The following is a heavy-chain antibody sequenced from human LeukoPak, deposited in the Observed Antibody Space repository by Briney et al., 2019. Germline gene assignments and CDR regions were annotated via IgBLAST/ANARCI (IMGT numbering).Heavy chain of an antibody. CDR1: GFTVSSNY. CDR3: ARGTMFPYYFDY. V-gene: IGHV3-53*01. J-gene: IGHJ4*02. D-gene: IGHD3-10*02. CDR2: IYSGGST. Sequence: GGSLRLSCAASGFTVSSNYMSWVRQAPGKGLEWVSVIYSGGSTYYADSVKGRFTISRDNAKNSLYLQMNSLRAEDTAVYYCARGTMFPYYFDYWGQGTLVTVSS.